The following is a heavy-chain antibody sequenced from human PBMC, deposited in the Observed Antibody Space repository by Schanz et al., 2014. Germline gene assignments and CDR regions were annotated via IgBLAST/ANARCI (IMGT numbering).Heavy chain of an antibody. V-gene: IGHV3-7*01. CDR1: GFTFSTHA. D-gene: IGHD1-1*01. Sequence: VQLVESGGGVVQPGRSLRLSCAASGFTFSTHAMHWVRQAPGKGLEWVANIKHDGSVKDYVDSVKGRFTISRDNAKNSLFLQMNSLRPEDTAVYYCARGRVLESWGQGTLVTVSS. CDR3: ARGRVLES. J-gene: IGHJ5*02. CDR2: IKHDGSVK.